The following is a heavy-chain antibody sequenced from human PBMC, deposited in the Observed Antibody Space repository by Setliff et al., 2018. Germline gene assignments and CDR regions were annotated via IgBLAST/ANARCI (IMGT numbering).Heavy chain of an antibody. CDR2: LNPSSGNT. V-gene: IGHV1-8*03. CDR1: GYSFTSND. J-gene: IGHJ3*02. Sequence: ASVKVSCKASGYSFTSNDINWVRQATGQGPEWMGWLNPSSGNTGYAPKFQGRVTITRSTSLSTAYMELSSLRSEDTAIYYCARAHSGSDFHDPFDIWGQGTMGT. D-gene: IGHD1-26*01. CDR3: ARAHSGSDFHDPFDI.